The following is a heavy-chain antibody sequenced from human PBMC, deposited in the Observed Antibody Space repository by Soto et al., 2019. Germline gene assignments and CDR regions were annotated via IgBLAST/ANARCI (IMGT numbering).Heavy chain of an antibody. Sequence: SETLSLTCNVSGGSVTNSSYYWGWIRQSPGKGLEWIGSVYYRGRSYSKSSVKSRVTISVDTSKNRFSLSLNSVTASDTAVYFCVSQRTTVPTQAYFDYWGPG. D-gene: IGHD4-17*01. J-gene: IGHJ4*02. CDR2: VYYRGRS. V-gene: IGHV4-39*01. CDR1: GGSVTNSSYY. CDR3: VSQRTTVPTQAYFDY.